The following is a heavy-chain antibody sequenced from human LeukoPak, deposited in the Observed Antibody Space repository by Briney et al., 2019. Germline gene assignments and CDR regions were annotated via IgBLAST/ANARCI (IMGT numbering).Heavy chain of an antibody. Sequence: SVKVSCKASGYTFTSYGISWVRQAPGQGLEWMGGIIPIFGTANYAQKFQGRVAITADESTSTAYMELSSLRSEDTAVYYCAAPPLLTGYPYGIWGQGTMVTVSS. V-gene: IGHV1-69*13. CDR2: IIPIFGTA. CDR1: GYTFTSYG. J-gene: IGHJ3*02. CDR3: AAPPLLTGYPYGI. D-gene: IGHD3-9*01.